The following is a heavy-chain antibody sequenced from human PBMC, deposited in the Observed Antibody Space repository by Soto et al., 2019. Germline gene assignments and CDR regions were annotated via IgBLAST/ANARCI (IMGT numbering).Heavy chain of an antibody. CDR3: ARERRIVVVTAAPGWFDP. CDR2: IYYSGST. D-gene: IGHD2-2*01. V-gene: IGHV4-31*03. Sequence: PSETLSLTCTVSGGSISSGGYYWSWIRQHPGKGLEWIGYIYYSGSTYYNPSLKSRVTISVDTSKNQFSLKLSSVTAADTAVYYCARERRIVVVTAAPGWFDPWGQGTLVTVSS. J-gene: IGHJ5*02. CDR1: GGSISSGGYY.